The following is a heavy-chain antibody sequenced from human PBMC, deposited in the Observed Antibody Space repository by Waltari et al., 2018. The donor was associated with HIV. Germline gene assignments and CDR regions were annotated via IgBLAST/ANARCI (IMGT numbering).Heavy chain of an antibody. Sequence: QVHLVESGGGVVQPGRSLGLSCAASGFTFNSRGVHWVRQAPGKGLAWVALISSKGNEAYYGQSVKGRFTISRDESTNTVYLQMNSLRADDTAIYYCAKESDAFDVWGQGTMVIVSS. J-gene: IGHJ3*01. CDR3: AKESDAFDV. CDR1: GFTFNSRG. CDR2: ISSKGNEA. V-gene: IGHV3-30*18.